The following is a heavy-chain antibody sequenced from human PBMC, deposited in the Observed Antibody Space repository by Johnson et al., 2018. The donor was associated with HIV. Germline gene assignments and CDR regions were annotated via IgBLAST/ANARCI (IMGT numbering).Heavy chain of an antibody. CDR2: ISYDGSNK. J-gene: IGHJ3*02. CDR1: GFTFSSYA. CDR3: AKEGWAAAQEGWGAFDI. Sequence: QVLLVESGGGVVQPGRSLRLSCAASGFTFSSYAMHWVRQAPGKGLEWVAVISYDGSNKYYVDSVEGRFTISRDNAKNSLYLQMNSLRAEDTAVYYCAKEGWAAAQEGWGAFDIWGQGTMVTVSS. D-gene: IGHD6-13*01. V-gene: IGHV3-30-3*01.